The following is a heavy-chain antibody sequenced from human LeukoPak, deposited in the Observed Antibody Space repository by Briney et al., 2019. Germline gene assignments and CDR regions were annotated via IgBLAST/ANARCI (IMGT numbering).Heavy chain of an antibody. D-gene: IGHD5-12*01. Sequence: SETLSLTCTVSGGSISSHYWSWIRQPPGKGLEWIGYIYYSGSTNYNPSLKSRVTISVDTSKNRFSLKLSSVTAADTAVYYCARVRGRYSGYDYWGQGTLVTVSS. V-gene: IGHV4-59*11. J-gene: IGHJ4*02. CDR1: GGSISSHY. CDR2: IYYSGST. CDR3: ARVRGRYSGYDY.